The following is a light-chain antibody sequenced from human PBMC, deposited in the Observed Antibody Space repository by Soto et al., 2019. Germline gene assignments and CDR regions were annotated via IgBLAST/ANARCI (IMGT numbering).Light chain of an antibody. V-gene: IGKV3-20*01. CDR1: QNVGSNY. CDR2: GSS. CDR3: QQYGTSPTWT. Sequence: EIVLTQSPGTLSLSPGERATLSCRASQNVGSNYLAWYQQKPGQAPRLLIYGSSSRATGIPDRFSGSGSGTDFTLTITRLEPEDFAVYYYQQYGTSPTWTFGQGTKVEF. J-gene: IGKJ1*01.